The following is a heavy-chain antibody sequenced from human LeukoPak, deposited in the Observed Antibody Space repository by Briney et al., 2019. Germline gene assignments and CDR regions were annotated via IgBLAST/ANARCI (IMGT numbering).Heavy chain of an antibody. V-gene: IGHV3-48*03. J-gene: IGHJ4*02. CDR2: INSSGGTR. CDR1: GFTFSRYE. Sequence: PGGSLRLSCAASGFTFSRYEMNWVRQAPGKGLEWISYINSSGGTRYYADSVKGRFTISRDNAKNSLYLQMNGLRAEDTAVYYCTRDSQWSPDDWGQGTLVTVSS. CDR3: TRDSQWSPDD. D-gene: IGHD6-19*01.